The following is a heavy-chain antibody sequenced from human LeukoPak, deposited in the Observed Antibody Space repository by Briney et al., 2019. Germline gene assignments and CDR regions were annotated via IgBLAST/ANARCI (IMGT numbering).Heavy chain of an antibody. Sequence: GGSLRLSCAASGFTFSSYAMHWVRQAPGKGLEYVSAISSNGGSTYYANSVKGRFTISRDNSKNTLYLQMGSLRAEDMAVYYCARAPSRYYYDSSGYCDYWGQGTLVTVSS. D-gene: IGHD3-22*01. CDR1: GFTFSSYA. V-gene: IGHV3-64*01. CDR2: ISSNGGST. CDR3: ARAPSRYYYDSSGYCDY. J-gene: IGHJ4*02.